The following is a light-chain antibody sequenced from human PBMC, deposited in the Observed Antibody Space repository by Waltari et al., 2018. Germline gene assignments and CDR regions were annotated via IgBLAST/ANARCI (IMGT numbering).Light chain of an antibody. CDR2: EVS. CDR1: SSDAGCSKY. V-gene: IGLV2-8*01. J-gene: IGLJ2*01. Sequence: QSALTQPPSASGSPGQPVTLSCTGTSSDAGCSKYVSWYQQHPGKAPKLMIYEVSKRPSGVPDRLSGSKSGNTASLTVSGLQAEDEADYYCSSYVGNNNLIFGGGTKLTIL. CDR3: SSYVGNNNLI.